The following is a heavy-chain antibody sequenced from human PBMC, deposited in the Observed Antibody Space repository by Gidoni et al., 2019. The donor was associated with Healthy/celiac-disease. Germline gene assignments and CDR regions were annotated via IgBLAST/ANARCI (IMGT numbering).Heavy chain of an antibody. D-gene: IGHD6-13*01. V-gene: IGHV4-59*01. CDR1: GGSISSYY. J-gene: IGHJ3*02. CDR3: AREGIAAAGGAFDI. CDR2: IYYSGST. Sequence: QVQLQESGPGLVKPSETLSLTCTVSGGSISSYYWSWIRQPPGKGLEWIGYIYYSGSTNYNPSLKSRVTISVDTSKNQFSLKLSSVTAADTAVYYCAREGIAAAGGAFDIWGQGTMVTVSS.